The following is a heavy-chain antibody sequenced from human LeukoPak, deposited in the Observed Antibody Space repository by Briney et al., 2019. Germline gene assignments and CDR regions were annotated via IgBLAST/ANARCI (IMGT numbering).Heavy chain of an antibody. V-gene: IGHV4-39*07. J-gene: IGHJ6*03. CDR1: GGSISSSSYY. CDR2: IYYSGST. Sequence: SETLSLTCTVSGGSISSSSYYWGWIRQPPGKGLEWIGSIYYSGSTYYNPSLKSRVTISVDTSKNQFSLKLSSVTAADTAVYYCARLAARPPDYYYYYYMDVWGKGTTVTVSS. D-gene: IGHD6-6*01. CDR3: ARLAARPPDYYYYYYMDV.